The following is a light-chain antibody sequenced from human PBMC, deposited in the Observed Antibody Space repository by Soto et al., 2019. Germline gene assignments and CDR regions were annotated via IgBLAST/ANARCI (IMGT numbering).Light chain of an antibody. V-gene: IGLV1-40*01. CDR2: GNS. Sequence: QSVLTQPPSVSGAPGQRVTTSCTGSSSNIGAGYDVHWYQQLPGTAPKLLIYGNSNRPSGVPDRFSGSKSGTSASLAITGLQAEDEADYYCQSYDSSLSGSLVFGGGTQLTVL. CDR3: QSYDSSLSGSLV. CDR1: SSNIGAGYD. J-gene: IGLJ3*02.